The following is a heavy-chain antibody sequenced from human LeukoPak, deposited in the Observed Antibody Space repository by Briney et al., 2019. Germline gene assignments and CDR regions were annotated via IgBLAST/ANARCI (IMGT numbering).Heavy chain of an antibody. CDR2: NSGGT. Sequence: NSGGTNYAQKFQGRVTMTRDTSISTAYMELSRLRSDDTAVYYCARGATYYDFWSGQGWFDPWGQGTLVTVSS. J-gene: IGHJ5*02. CDR3: ARGATYYDFWSGQGWFDP. D-gene: IGHD3-3*01. V-gene: IGHV1-2*02.